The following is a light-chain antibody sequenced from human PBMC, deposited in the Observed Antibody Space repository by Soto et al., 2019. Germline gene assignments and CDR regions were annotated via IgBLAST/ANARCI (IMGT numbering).Light chain of an antibody. CDR2: GAS. CDR3: QQCGSSPET. J-gene: IGKJ1*01. CDR1: QSISSTF. V-gene: IGKV3-20*01. Sequence: DIVLTQSPDTLSLSPGQRATLSCRASQSISSTFLAWYQQKPGQAPRLLIYGASSRATGIPDRFSGSGSGTDFTLTISRLEPEDFAVYYCQQCGSSPETFGQGTKVEIK.